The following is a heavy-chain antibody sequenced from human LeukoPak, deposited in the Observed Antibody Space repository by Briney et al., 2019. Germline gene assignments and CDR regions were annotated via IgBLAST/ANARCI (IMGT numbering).Heavy chain of an antibody. CDR3: ARDLGILGYSSSGYFDY. Sequence: ASVKVSCKASGYTLTSYYMHWVRQAPGQGLEWMGIINPSGGSTSYAQKFQGRVTMTRDTSTSTVYMELSSLRSEDTAVYYCARDLGILGYSSSGYFDYWGQGTLVTVSS. CDR2: INPSGGST. V-gene: IGHV1-46*01. D-gene: IGHD6-6*01. J-gene: IGHJ4*02. CDR1: GYTLTSYY.